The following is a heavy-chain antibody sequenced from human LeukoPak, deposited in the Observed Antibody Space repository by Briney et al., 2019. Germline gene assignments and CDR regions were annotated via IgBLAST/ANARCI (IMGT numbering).Heavy chain of an antibody. CDR2: INPSGGST. CDR3: AREASPPNYYDSSGHFDY. J-gene: IGHJ4*02. Sequence: ASVKVSCKASGYTFTSYYMHWVRQAPGQGLEWMGIINPSGGSTSYAQKFQGRVTMTRDTSTSTVYMELSSLRSEDTAVYYCAREASPPNYYDSSGHFDYWGQGTLVTVSS. V-gene: IGHV1-46*01. CDR1: GYTFTSYY. D-gene: IGHD3-22*01.